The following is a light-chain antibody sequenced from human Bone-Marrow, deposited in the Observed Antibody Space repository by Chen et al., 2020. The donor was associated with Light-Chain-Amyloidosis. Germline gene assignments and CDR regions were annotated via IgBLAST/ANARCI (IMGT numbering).Light chain of an antibody. V-gene: IGLV2-14*03. Sequence: QSALTQPASVSGSPGQSITISCTGTRSEIGGYQYVSWYQQHPGEALKLMIYDVSRRPAGVSNRSSGSKSGNTASLTISGLQAEDEADYYCSSYTPRTTLYVFGTGTKVTVL. CDR2: DVS. CDR1: RSEIGGYQY. J-gene: IGLJ1*01. CDR3: SSYTPRTTLYV.